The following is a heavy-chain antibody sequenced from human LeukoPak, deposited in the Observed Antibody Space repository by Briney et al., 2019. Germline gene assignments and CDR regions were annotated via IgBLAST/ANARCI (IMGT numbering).Heavy chain of an antibody. J-gene: IGHJ4*02. V-gene: IGHV1-2*02. CDR1: GYTFTGYY. CDR3: ASDYGSGSYLDY. CDR2: INPNSGGT. Sequence: ASVKVSCKASGYTFTGYYMHWVRPAPGQGLGWMGWINPNSGGTNYAQKFQGRVTMTRDTSISTAYMELSRLRSDDTAVYYCASDYGSGSYLDYWGQGTLVTVSS. D-gene: IGHD3-10*01.